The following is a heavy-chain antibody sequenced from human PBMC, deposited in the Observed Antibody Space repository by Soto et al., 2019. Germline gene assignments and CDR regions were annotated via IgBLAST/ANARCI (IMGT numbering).Heavy chain of an antibody. D-gene: IGHD5-12*01. Sequence: QVQLQESGPGLVKPSQTLSLTCTVSGGSINSDDSYWSWLRQPPGRGLEWIGYIYDSETTYYHPSLKSPVTISVAAAKNPFSLKLNSVTAADTAVYYCARDRQAEIVAMLASNGMDVWGQGTTVIVSS. CDR2: IYDSETT. V-gene: IGHV4-30-4*01. J-gene: IGHJ6*02. CDR1: GGSINSDDSY. CDR3: ARDRQAEIVAMLASNGMDV.